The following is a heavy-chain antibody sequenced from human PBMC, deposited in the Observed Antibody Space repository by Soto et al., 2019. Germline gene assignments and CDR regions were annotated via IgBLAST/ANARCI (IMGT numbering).Heavy chain of an antibody. J-gene: IGHJ2*01. CDR3: ARDRYYDSSGYLYWYFDL. CDR1: GGSISSGDYY. D-gene: IGHD3-22*01. CDR2: IYYSGST. Sequence: QVQLQESGPGLVKPSQTLSLTCTVSGGSISSGDYYWSWIRQPPGKGLEWIGYIYYSGSTYYNPSFKSRVTISVDTSKNQFSLKLSSVTAADTAVYYCARDRYYDSSGYLYWYFDLWGRGTLVTVSS. V-gene: IGHV4-30-4*01.